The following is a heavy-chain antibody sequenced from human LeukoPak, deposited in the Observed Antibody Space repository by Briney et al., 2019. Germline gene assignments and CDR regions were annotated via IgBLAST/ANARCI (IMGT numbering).Heavy chain of an antibody. V-gene: IGHV4-34*01. CDR2: INHSGGT. Sequence: PSETLSLTCAVYGGSFSGYSWNWIRQPPVKGLEWIGEINHSGGTNYNPSLKSRVTISVDTSKKQFSLKLSSVTAADTAVYYCARTAAAGTDYWGQGTLVTVSS. J-gene: IGHJ4*02. D-gene: IGHD6-13*01. CDR1: GGSFSGYS. CDR3: ARTAAAGTDY.